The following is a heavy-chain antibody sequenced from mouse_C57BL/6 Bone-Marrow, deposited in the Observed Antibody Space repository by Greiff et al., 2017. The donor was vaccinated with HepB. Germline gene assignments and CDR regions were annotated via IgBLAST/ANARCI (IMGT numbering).Heavy chain of an antibody. V-gene: IGHV4-1*01. CDR2: INPDSSTI. Sequence: EVMLVESGGGLVQPGGSLKLSCAASGIAFSRYWMSWVRRSPGKGLEWIGEINPDSSTINYAPSLKDKFIISRDNAKNTLYLQMSKVRSEDTALYYCARPTDYYYGSSYAMDYWGQGTSVTVSS. J-gene: IGHJ4*01. D-gene: IGHD1-1*01. CDR1: GIAFSRYW. CDR3: ARPTDYYYGSSYAMDY.